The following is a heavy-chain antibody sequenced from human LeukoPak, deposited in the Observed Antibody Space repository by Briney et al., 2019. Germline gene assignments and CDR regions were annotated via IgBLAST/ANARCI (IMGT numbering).Heavy chain of an antibody. V-gene: IGHV3-23*01. J-gene: IGHJ4*02. CDR1: GFTFSSYA. CDR3: ARDLMVRGDHYFDY. D-gene: IGHD3-10*01. CDR2: ISGSGGST. Sequence: HPGGSLRLSCAASGFTFSSYAMSWVRQAPGKGLEWVSAISGSGGSTYYADSVKGRFTISRDNSKNTLYLQMNSLRAEDTAVYYCARDLMVRGDHYFDYWGQGTLVTVSS.